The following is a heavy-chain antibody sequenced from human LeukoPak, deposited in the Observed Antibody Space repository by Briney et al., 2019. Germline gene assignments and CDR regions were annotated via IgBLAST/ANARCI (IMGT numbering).Heavy chain of an antibody. CDR2: ISYDGSDK. CDR3: ASMGVYSSGPNLDY. Sequence: GRSLRLSCAASGFTFNDYAIHWVRQAPGKGLEWVALISYDGSDKYYADSVKGRFTISRDNSKNTLYVQMNSLRAEDTAVYYCASMGVYSSGPNLDYWGQGTLVTVSS. V-gene: IGHV3-30-3*01. D-gene: IGHD6-19*01. J-gene: IGHJ4*02. CDR1: GFTFNDYA.